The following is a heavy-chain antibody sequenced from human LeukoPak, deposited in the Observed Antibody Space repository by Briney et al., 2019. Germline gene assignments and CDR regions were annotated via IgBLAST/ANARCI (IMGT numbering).Heavy chain of an antibody. CDR2: ISGDGGST. CDR1: GFTFDDYA. V-gene: IGHV3-43*02. D-gene: IGHD3-22*01. CDR3: AKADYYDSSGFFDY. J-gene: IGHJ4*02. Sequence: PGGSLRLSCAASGFTFDDYAMHRVRQAPGKGLEWVSLISGDGGSTYYADSVKGRFTISRDNSKNSLYLQMNSLRAEDTALYYCAKADYYDSSGFFDYWGQGTLVTVSS.